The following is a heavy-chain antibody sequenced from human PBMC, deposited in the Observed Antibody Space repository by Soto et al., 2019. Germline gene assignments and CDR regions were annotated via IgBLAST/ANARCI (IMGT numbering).Heavy chain of an antibody. V-gene: IGHV3-53*01. Sequence: SGGSLRLSCAASGFTVSSNYMSWVRQAPGKGLEWVSVIYSGGSTYYADSVKGRFTISRDNSKNTLYLQMNSLRAEDTAVYYCARESIAVAGGYYGMDVWGQGTTVTVSS. CDR2: IYSGGST. CDR3: ARESIAVAGGYYGMDV. CDR1: GFTVSSNY. J-gene: IGHJ6*02. D-gene: IGHD6-19*01.